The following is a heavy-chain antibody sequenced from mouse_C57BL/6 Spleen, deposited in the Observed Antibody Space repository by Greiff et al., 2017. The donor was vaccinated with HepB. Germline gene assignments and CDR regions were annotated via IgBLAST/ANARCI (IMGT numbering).Heavy chain of an antibody. D-gene: IGHD2-4*01. Sequence: QVQLQESGPELVKPGASVKISCKASGFAFSSSWMNWVKQRPGKGLEWIGRIYPGDGDTNYNGKFKGKATLTADKSSSTAYMQVSSLTSEDCEVYCCARSHYDYDVDYWGQGTSVTVSS. J-gene: IGHJ4*01. CDR3: ARSHYDYDVDY. CDR2: IYPGDGDT. V-gene: IGHV1-82*01. CDR1: GFAFSSSW.